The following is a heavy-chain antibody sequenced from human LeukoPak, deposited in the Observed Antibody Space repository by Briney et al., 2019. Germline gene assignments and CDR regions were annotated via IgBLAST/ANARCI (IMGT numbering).Heavy chain of an antibody. CDR2: IYYSGST. CDR1: GGSISSYY. J-gene: IGHJ4*02. D-gene: IGHD5-18*01. Sequence: PSETLSLTCTVSGGSISSYYWSWIRQPPGKGLEWIGYIYYSGSTNYNPSLKSRVTISVDTSKNQFSLKLSSVTAADTAVYYCARHDLAAMAWDYWGQGTLVTVSS. CDR3: ARHDLAAMAWDY. V-gene: IGHV4-59*08.